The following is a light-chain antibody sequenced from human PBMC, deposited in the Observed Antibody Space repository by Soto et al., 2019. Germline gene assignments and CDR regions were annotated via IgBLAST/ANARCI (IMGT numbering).Light chain of an antibody. J-gene: IGKJ4*01. Sequence: EIVMTQSPATLSVSPGERATLSCRASQSVSSDLAWYQQKPGQAPRLLICGASTRATGIPATFSGSGSGTEFTLTITSLQSEDFAVYYCQQYNEWPLTFGGGTKVEIK. CDR1: QSVSSD. V-gene: IGKV3-15*01. CDR2: GAS. CDR3: QQYNEWPLT.